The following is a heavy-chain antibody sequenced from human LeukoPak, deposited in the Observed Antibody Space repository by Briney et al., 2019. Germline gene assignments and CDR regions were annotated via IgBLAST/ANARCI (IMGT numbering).Heavy chain of an antibody. CDR3: ARDRGGPLSGAFDI. Sequence: LSLTCAVYGGSFSGYYWSWIRQPPGKGLEWVGFITSKAYGGTTEYAASVKGRFIISRDDSKSIAYLQINDLKTEDTAVYYCARDRGGPLSGAFDIWGQGTMVTVSS. V-gene: IGHV3-49*03. CDR1: GGSFSGYY. J-gene: IGHJ3*02. CDR2: ITSKAYGGTT.